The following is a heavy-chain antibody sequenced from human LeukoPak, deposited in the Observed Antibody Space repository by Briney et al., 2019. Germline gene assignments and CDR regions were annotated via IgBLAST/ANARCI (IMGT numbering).Heavy chain of an antibody. Sequence: GGSLRLSCAASGFTFSSYGMHWVRQAPGKGLEWVAVIWSDGSSKHYADSVKGRFTISRDNSKNTLYLQMNSLRAEDTAVYYCVRELPPVVQYYFDYWGPGTLVTVSS. D-gene: IGHD3-22*01. V-gene: IGHV3-33*01. CDR3: VRELPPVVQYYFDY. CDR1: GFTFSSYG. J-gene: IGHJ4*02. CDR2: IWSDGSSK.